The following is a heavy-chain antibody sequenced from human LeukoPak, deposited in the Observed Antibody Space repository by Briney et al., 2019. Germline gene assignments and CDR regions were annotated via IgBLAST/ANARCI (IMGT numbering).Heavy chain of an antibody. CDR2: IQQDGTER. V-gene: IGHV3-7*01. D-gene: IGHD1-26*01. Sequence: PGGSLRLSCAASGFTFSNYWMSWVRQAPGKGLEWVANIQQDGTERYYVDSVKGRFTISRGNAKNSLYLQMNSLRAEDTAVYYCARDKVVGATYFDYWGQGTLVTVSS. CDR3: ARDKVVGATYFDY. CDR1: GFTFSNYW. J-gene: IGHJ4*02.